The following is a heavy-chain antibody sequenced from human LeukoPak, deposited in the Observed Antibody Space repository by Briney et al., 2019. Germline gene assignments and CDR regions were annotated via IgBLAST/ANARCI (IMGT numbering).Heavy chain of an antibody. D-gene: IGHD2-2*02. CDR3: ARRHFTYCSSTSCYSGDDFDY. CDR1: GGSFSGCY. Sequence: PSETLSLTCAVYGGSFSGCYWSWIRQPPGKGLEWIGEINHSGSTNYNPSLKSRVTISVDTSKNQFSLKLSSVTAADTAVYYCARRHFTYCSSTSCYSGDDFDYWGQGTLVTVSS. V-gene: IGHV4-34*01. J-gene: IGHJ4*02. CDR2: INHSGST.